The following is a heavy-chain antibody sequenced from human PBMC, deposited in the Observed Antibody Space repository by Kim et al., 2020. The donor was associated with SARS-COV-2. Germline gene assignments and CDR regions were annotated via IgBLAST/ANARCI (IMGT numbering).Heavy chain of an antibody. V-gene: IGHV3-30*18. D-gene: IGHD1-26*01. Sequence: GGSLRLSCAASGFTFNTYGMHWVRQAPGKGLEWVAVISYDGSNKYYAHSVKGRFTISRDNSKNTLYLQMNSLRIEDTAVYYCAKSFSGIYFGYDYWGQGTLVTVSS. CDR2: ISYDGSNK. CDR3: AKSFSGIYFGYDY. CDR1: GFTFNTYG. J-gene: IGHJ4*02.